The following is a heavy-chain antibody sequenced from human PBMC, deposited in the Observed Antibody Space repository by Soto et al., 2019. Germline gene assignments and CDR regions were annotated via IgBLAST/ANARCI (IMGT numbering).Heavy chain of an antibody. Sequence: QLQLQESGPGLVKPSETLSLTCTVSGGSISSSSYYWGWIRQPPGKGLEWIGTIYYSGNTYYNPSLKSRVTVSVDTSKNQFSLQLSSVTAADTAVYYCARRVVVTANLDYWGLGTLVTVSS. CDR1: GGSISSSSYY. CDR3: ARRVVVTANLDY. CDR2: IYYSGNT. V-gene: IGHV4-39*01. J-gene: IGHJ4*02. D-gene: IGHD2-21*02.